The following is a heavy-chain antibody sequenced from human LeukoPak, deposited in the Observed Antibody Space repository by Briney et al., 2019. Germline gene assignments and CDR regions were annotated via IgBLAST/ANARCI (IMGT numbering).Heavy chain of an antibody. CDR1: GFTFSSFW. D-gene: IGHD6-19*01. CDR2: INNDGSTT. Sequence: GGSPRLSCVASGFTFSSFWMHWVRQTPEKGLVWVSRINNDGSTTSYAGSVKGRFTISRDNARNTLYLQMNSLRAEDTAVYYCARGHGDSGNDYWGQGTLVTVSS. CDR3: ARGHGDSGNDY. J-gene: IGHJ4*02. V-gene: IGHV3-74*01.